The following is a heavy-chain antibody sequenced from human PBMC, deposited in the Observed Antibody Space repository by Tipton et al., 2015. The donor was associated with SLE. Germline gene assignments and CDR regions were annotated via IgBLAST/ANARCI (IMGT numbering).Heavy chain of an antibody. V-gene: IGHV4-59*11. D-gene: IGHD3/OR15-3a*01. J-gene: IGHJ4*02. CDR1: GGSMSSHY. Sequence: TLSLTCTVSGGSMSSHYWSWIRQPPGKGLEWIGYIYYSGRTNYNPSLKSRVTISASTSKNQFSLKLKSVTAADTAVYFCARAMAWTGDPLHFDYWGQGSLVTVSS. CDR3: ARAMAWTGDPLHFDY. CDR2: IYYSGRT.